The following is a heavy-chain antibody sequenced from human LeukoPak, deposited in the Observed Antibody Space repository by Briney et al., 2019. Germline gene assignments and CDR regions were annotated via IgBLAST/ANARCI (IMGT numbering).Heavy chain of an antibody. CDR1: GFTFSSYA. CDR3: AKDVSSGYYPYYFDY. Sequence: PGGSLRLSCAASGFTFSSYAMSWVRQAPGKGLEWVSAISGSGGSTYYADSVKGRFTISRDNSKNTLYLQMNSLRVEDTAVYYCAKDVSSGYYPYYFDYWGQGTLVTVSS. D-gene: IGHD3-22*01. CDR2: ISGSGGST. V-gene: IGHV3-23*01. J-gene: IGHJ4*02.